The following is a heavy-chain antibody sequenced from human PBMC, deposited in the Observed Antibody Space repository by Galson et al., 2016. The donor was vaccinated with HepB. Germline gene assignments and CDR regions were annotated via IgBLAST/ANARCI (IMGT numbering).Heavy chain of an antibody. J-gene: IGHJ4*02. CDR3: AKDGGTGYYFED. CDR1: GFTFSNFA. D-gene: IGHD6-6*01. CDR2: IRGSGSST. Sequence: SLRLSCAASGFTFSNFAMNWVRQAPGKGLEWVSAIRGSGSSTYYADSVQGRFNVSRDNSNNTLYLQMNSLGAEDTAVYYCAKDGGTGYYFEDWGQGTLVTVSS. V-gene: IGHV3-23*01.